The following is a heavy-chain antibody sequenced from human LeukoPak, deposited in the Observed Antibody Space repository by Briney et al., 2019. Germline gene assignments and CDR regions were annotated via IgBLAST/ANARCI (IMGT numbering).Heavy chain of an antibody. V-gene: IGHV3-48*01. CDR3: AKDCWFCSGNSWPQYYYYMDV. J-gene: IGHJ6*03. Sequence: GGSLRLSCAASGFTFSSYSMNWVRQAPGKGLEWVSYISSSSSTIYYADSVKGRFTISRDNSKNMVYLQMNSLRSEDTAVYYCAKDCWFCSGNSWPQYYYYMDVWGKGTTVTVSS. D-gene: IGHD2-2*01. CDR1: GFTFSSYS. CDR2: ISSSSSTI.